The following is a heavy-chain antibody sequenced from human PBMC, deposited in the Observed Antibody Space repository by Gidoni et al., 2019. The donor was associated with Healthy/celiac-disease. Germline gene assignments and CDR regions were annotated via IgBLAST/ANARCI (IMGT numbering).Heavy chain of an antibody. CDR3: ARHVKVAATLYYFDY. D-gene: IGHD2-15*01. V-gene: IGHV4-39*01. J-gene: IGHJ4*02. CDR2: IYYSGST. Sequence: QLQLQESAPGLVKPSETLSLTCTASGGSTSSSSYYWGWIRQPPGKGLEWIGSIYYSGSTYYNPSLKSRVTISVDTSKNQFSLKLSSVTAADTAVYYCARHVKVAATLYYFDYWGQGTLVTVSS. CDR1: GGSTSSSSYY.